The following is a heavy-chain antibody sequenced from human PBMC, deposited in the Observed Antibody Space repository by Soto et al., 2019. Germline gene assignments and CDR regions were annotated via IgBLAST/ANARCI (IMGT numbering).Heavy chain of an antibody. V-gene: IGHV4-31*03. CDR3: ARVGHIVVPTTMYYYYYYMDV. Sequence: PSETLSLTCTVSGGSFSSGGYYWSWIRQHPGKGLEWIGYIYYSGSTYYNPSLQSRVTISVDTSKNQFSLRLSSVTAADTAVYYCARVGHIVVPTTMYYYYYYMDVWGKGTTVTVSS. CDR1: GGSFSSGGYY. D-gene: IGHD2-21*01. J-gene: IGHJ6*03. CDR2: IYYSGST.